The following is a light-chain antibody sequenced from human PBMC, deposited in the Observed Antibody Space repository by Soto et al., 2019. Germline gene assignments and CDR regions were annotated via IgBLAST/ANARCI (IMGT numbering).Light chain of an antibody. CDR3: QQYKTWYT. CDR2: GAS. CDR1: QSINYN. J-gene: IGKJ2*01. V-gene: IGKV3-15*01. Sequence: EIVMTQSPATLSVSPGERVTLSCRASQSINYNLAWYQQKPGQAPRLLIQGASPRATGVPVRFSGSGSGTEFTLTISSLQSEDFAVYYCQQYKTWYTFGQGTKLEIK.